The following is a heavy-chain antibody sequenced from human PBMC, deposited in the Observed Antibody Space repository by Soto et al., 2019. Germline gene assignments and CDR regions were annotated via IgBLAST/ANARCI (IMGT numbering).Heavy chain of an antibody. D-gene: IGHD4-17*01. CDR2: IYYSGST. CDR1: GGSISSSSYY. Sequence: SETLSLTCTDSGGSISSSSYYWGWIRQTPGKGLEWIGSIYYSGSTYYNPSLKSRVTISVDTSKNQFSLKLSSVTAADTAVYYCARQGSETYGDYVYYYYGMDVWGQGTTVTVSS. V-gene: IGHV4-39*01. J-gene: IGHJ6*02. CDR3: ARQGSETYGDYVYYYYGMDV.